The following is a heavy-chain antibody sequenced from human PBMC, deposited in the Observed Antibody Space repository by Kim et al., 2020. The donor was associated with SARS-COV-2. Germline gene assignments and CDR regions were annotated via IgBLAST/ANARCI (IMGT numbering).Heavy chain of an antibody. CDR3: VKVSGGYGYGRYHGVDV. V-gene: IGHV3-30*18. Sequence: GGSLRLSCAASGFNFRDYGMHWVRQAPGKGLEWVAVISFDGSIEYYADSVKGRFTISRDDSRNNLYRQMNNLRGDDTAVYYCVKVSGGYGYGRYHGVDV. J-gene: IGHJ6*01. CDR1: GFNFRDYG. CDR2: ISFDGSIE. D-gene: IGHD5-18*01.